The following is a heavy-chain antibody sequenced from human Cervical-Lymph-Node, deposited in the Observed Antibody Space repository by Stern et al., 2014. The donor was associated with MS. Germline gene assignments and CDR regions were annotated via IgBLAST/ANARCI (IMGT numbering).Heavy chain of an antibody. V-gene: IGHV1-3*04. Sequence: DQLVESGAEVKKPGASVKVSCKASGYSFSGYAINWVRQVPGQRLEWMGWIATDTGDPRYSEDFQGRVTITRDTSASAAYMELSTLRSEDTAVYYCARDCNTDCSLAAHWYFDLWGRGTLITVSS. CDR2: IATDTGDP. CDR1: GYSFSGYA. D-gene: IGHD2/OR15-2a*01. CDR3: ARDCNTDCSLAAHWYFDL. J-gene: IGHJ2*01.